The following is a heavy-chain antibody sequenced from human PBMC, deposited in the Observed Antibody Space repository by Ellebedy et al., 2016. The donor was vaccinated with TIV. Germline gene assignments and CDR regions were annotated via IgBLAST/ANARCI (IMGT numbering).Heavy chain of an antibody. D-gene: IGHD4-23*01. J-gene: IGHJ4*02. Sequence: SETLSLXXTVSGDSISTDTYYWSWFRQTPGKGLEWIGHIYPNGNTHYNPSLKSRLTIFVDTSENNFSLTLKSVTAADTAVYFCAREADYGGHSFDFWGRGTLVTVFS. CDR3: AREADYGGHSFDF. V-gene: IGHV4-30-4*01. CDR2: IYPNGNT. CDR1: GDSISTDTYY.